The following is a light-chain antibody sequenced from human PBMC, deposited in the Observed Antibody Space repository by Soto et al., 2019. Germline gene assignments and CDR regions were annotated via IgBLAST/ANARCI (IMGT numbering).Light chain of an antibody. CDR3: QQRSNWPPQVT. V-gene: IGKV3-11*01. J-gene: IGKJ2*01. CDR1: QSVSSY. CDR2: DAS. Sequence: EIVLTQSPATLSLSPGERATLSCRASQSVSSYLAWYQQKPGQAPRLLIYDASTTTTGIPARFSGSGSRTDFTLTISSLEPEDFAVYYCQQRSNWPPQVTFGQGTKLEIK.